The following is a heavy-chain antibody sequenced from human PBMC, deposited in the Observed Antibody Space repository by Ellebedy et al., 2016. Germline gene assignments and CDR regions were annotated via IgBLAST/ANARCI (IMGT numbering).Heavy chain of an antibody. Sequence: LSLTCXASGFTFSDYYMSWIRQAPGKGLEWVSYISSSGSTIYYADSVKGRFTISRDDANNSLYLQMDSLTAEDTAIYYCVRDQAGWASALGYWGQGTLVTVSS. J-gene: IGHJ4*02. CDR2: ISSSGSTI. V-gene: IGHV3-11*04. D-gene: IGHD1-26*01. CDR1: GFTFSDYY. CDR3: VRDQAGWASALGY.